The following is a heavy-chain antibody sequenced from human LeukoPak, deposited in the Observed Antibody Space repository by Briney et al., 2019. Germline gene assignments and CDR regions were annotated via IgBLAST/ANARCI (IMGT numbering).Heavy chain of an antibody. J-gene: IGHJ6*02. V-gene: IGHV1-2*04. CDR1: GYTFTGYY. D-gene: IGHD3-10*01. CDR2: INPNSGGT. Sequence: ASVKVSCKASGYTFTGYYLHWVRQAPGQGLEWMGWINPNSGGTNYAQKFQGWVTMTRDTSISTAYMELSRLRSDDTAVYYCARDPLWFGEFHGMDVWGQGTSVTV. CDR3: ARDPLWFGEFHGMDV.